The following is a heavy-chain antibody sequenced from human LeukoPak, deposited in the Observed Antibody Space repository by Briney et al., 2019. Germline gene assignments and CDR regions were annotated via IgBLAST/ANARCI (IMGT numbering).Heavy chain of an antibody. V-gene: IGHV3-48*01. J-gene: IGHJ3*02. CDR2: ISFSSATI. D-gene: IGHD3-10*01. CDR1: GFMFSSYG. Sequence: GGSLRLSCAASGFMFSSYGMHWVRQAPGKGLEWVSYISFSSATIHYADSVKGRFTISRDNAKNSLYLQMNSLRAEDTALYYCARDTHYYGSGSPAFDIWGQGTMVTVSS. CDR3: ARDTHYYGSGSPAFDI.